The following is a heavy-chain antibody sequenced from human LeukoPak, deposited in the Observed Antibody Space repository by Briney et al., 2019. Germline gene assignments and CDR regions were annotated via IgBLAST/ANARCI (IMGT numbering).Heavy chain of an antibody. J-gene: IGHJ4*02. CDR2: ISYDGSNK. V-gene: IGHV3-30-3*01. D-gene: IGHD3-3*01. Sequence: GGSLRLSCAASGFTFSSYAMHWVRQAPGKGLEWVAVISYDGSNKYYADSVKGRFTISRGNSKNTLYLQMNSLRAEDTAVYYCARDQFVYYDFWSGLAVNWGQGTLVTVSS. CDR1: GFTFSSYA. CDR3: ARDQFVYYDFWSGLAVN.